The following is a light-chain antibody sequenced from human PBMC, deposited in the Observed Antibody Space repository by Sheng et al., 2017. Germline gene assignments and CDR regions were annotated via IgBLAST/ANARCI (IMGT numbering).Light chain of an antibody. J-gene: IGKJ1*01. Sequence: DIQMTQSPSSLSASVGDRVTITCLASQGISNYLAWFQQKPGKSPKSLIYAASSLQSGVPSRFSGSGSGTEFSLTISSLQPDDIATYYCQKYESSWTFGQGTKVEIK. CDR3: QKYESSWT. CDR2: AAS. CDR1: QGISNY. V-gene: IGKV1-16*01.